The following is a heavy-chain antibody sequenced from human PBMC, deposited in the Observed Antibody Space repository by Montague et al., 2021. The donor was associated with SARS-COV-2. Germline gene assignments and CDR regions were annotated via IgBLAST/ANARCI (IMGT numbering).Heavy chain of an antibody. J-gene: IGHJ4*02. CDR1: VFIFSDYY. V-gene: IGHV3-11*01. CDR3: GRDAKATVY. CDR2: ISSSCTFI. D-gene: IGHD1-1*01. Sequence: SLRLSCAASVFIFSDYYMTWVRQAPVKGLEWVSYISSSCTFIYYXDSLKVRFTISRDNAKNSLYLQMNSLTAEDTAVYYCGRDAKATVYWGQGTLVTVSS.